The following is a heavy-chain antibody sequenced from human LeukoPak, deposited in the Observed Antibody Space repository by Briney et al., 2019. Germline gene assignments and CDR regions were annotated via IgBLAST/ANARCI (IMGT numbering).Heavy chain of an antibody. Sequence: ASVKVSCKASGYTFTSYAMHWVRQAPGQRLEWMGWINAGNGNTKYSQKFQGRVTITRDTSASTAYMELSSLRSEDTAVYYCARGGYYGSGNYRPTGGTRYYGMDVWGKGTTVTVSS. J-gene: IGHJ6*04. D-gene: IGHD3-10*01. CDR2: INAGNGNT. CDR3: ARGGYYGSGNYRPTGGTRYYGMDV. V-gene: IGHV1-3*01. CDR1: GYTFTSYA.